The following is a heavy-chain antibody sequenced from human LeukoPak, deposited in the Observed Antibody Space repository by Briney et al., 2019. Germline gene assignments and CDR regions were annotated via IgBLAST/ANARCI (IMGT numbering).Heavy chain of an antibody. CDR3: ATRYCSGGSCYAFDY. J-gene: IGHJ4*02. CDR1: GFTFSSYA. Sequence: PGGSPRLSCAASGFTFSSYAMSWVRQAPGKGLEWVSAISGSGGSTYYADSVKGRFTISRDNSKNTLYLQMNSLRAEDTAVYYCATRYCSGGSCYAFDYWGQGTLVTVSS. CDR2: ISGSGGST. V-gene: IGHV3-23*01. D-gene: IGHD2-15*01.